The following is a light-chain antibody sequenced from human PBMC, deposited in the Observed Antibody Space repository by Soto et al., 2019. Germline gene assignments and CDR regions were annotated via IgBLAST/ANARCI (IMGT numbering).Light chain of an antibody. CDR1: QSISSW. V-gene: IGKV1-5*03. CDR2: NAS. J-gene: IGKJ1*01. CDR3: QHRWA. Sequence: DIQMTQSPSTLSAPAGDRVTITCRASQSISSWLAWYQQKPGKAPKLLIYNASSLESGVPSRFSASGSGTEFTLTISSLQPDDFATYYCQHRWAFGQGTKVDI.